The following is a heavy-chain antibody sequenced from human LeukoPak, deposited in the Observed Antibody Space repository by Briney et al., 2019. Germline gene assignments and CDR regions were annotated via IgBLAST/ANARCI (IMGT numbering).Heavy chain of an antibody. V-gene: IGHV3-23*01. J-gene: IGHJ4*02. CDR3: AKILSGTYSFDL. D-gene: IGHD1-26*01. CDR2: ISGNSVTI. CDR1: GSTFSTYP. Sequence: GGSLRLSCTASGSTFSTYPMTWVRQAPGQGLEWVSAISGNSVTIYYADSVKGRFTISRDNSKNTLYLQMYSLRAEDTAVYYCAKILSGTYSFDLWGQGTLVTVPS.